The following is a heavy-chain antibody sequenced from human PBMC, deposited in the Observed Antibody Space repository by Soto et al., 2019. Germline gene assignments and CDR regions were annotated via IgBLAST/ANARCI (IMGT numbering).Heavy chain of an antibody. CDR2: IYYSGST. V-gene: IGHV4-31*03. D-gene: IGHD3-9*01. J-gene: IGHJ5*02. CDR1: GGSISSGGYY. CDR3: ARECILTGYYKWENWFDP. Sequence: PSETLSLTCTVSGGSISSGGYYWSWIRQHPGKGLEWIGYIYYSGSTYYNPSLKSRVTISVDTSKNQFSLKLSSVTAADTAVYYCARECILTGYYKWENWFDPWGQGTLVTVSS.